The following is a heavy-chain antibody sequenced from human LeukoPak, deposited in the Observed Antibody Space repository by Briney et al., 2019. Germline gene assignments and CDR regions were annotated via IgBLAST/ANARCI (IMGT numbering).Heavy chain of an antibody. CDR2: IWYDGSNK. CDR3: AKADGSGSYYAIHPGYYFDY. V-gene: IGHV3-33*06. J-gene: IGHJ4*02. D-gene: IGHD3-10*01. CDR1: GFTFSSYG. Sequence: GGSLRLSCAASGFTFSSYGMHWVRQAPGKGLEWVAVIWYDGSNKYYADSVKGRFTISRDNSKNTLYLQMNSLRAEDTAVYYCAKADGSGSYYAIHPGYYFDYWGQGTLVTVSS.